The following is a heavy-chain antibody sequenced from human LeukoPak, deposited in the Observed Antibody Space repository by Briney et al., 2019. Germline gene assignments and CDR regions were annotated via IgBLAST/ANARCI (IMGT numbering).Heavy chain of an antibody. Sequence: GGSRRLSGAASGFTFSSYGMSWIRQAPGKGLEWVSAISGSGGTTYYADSVKGRFTISRDNSKNTLYLQMNSLRAEDTAVYYCARQGPSYYYYYMDVWGKGTTVTVSS. CDR3: ARQGPSYYYYYMDV. CDR1: GFTFSSYG. J-gene: IGHJ6*03. V-gene: IGHV3-23*01. CDR2: ISGSGGTT.